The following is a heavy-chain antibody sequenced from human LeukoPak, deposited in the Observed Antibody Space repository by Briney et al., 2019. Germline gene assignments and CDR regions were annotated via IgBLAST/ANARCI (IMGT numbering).Heavy chain of an antibody. CDR2: INTDGTFI. Sequence: GGSLRLSCAASGFTFSDYWMHWVRQAPEKGLVWVSRINTDGTFIRHADSVQGRFTISRDAAENTLFLQMNSLRAEDTAVYYCAREARVGGALQYWGQGVLVTVSA. V-gene: IGHV3-74*01. J-gene: IGHJ4*02. CDR1: GFTFSDYW. CDR3: AREARVGGALQY. D-gene: IGHD1-26*01.